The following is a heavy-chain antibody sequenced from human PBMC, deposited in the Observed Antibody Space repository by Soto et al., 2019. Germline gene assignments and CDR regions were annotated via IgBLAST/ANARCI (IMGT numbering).Heavy chain of an antibody. CDR3: ARDQNGSPHFDC. D-gene: IGHD1-26*01. V-gene: IGHV4-59*01. Sequence: QVHLQESGPGLVKPSETLSLTCTVSGASIRNYYWSWIRQPPGKGLEWIGFSYYSGSTNYNPSLDSRVTMSVDTSKNQFSLKLTSVTAADTAVYYCARDQNGSPHFDCWGQGILVTVSS. J-gene: IGHJ4*02. CDR2: SYYSGST. CDR1: GASIRNYY.